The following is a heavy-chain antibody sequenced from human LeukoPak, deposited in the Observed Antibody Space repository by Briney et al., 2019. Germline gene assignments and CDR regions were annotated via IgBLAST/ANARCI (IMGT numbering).Heavy chain of an antibody. Sequence: GGSLRLSCASSEFTFSSYAMSWVRQAPGKGLKWVSAISDSGGSTYYADSVKGRFTISRDNSKNTVYLQMNSLRAEDTAVYYCAKDRRACSSSSCYYRFDYWGQGTLVTLSS. D-gene: IGHD2-2*01. CDR3: AKDRRACSSSSCYYRFDY. CDR1: EFTFSSYA. V-gene: IGHV3-23*01. CDR2: ISDSGGST. J-gene: IGHJ4*02.